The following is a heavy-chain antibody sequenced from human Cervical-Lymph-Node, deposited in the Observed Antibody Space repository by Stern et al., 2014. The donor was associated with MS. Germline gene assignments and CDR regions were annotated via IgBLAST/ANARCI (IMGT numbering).Heavy chain of an antibody. D-gene: IGHD2-21*01. J-gene: IGHJ4*02. Sequence: EVQLVESGGGLVKPGGSLRLSCAASGFTFSSYSMNWVRQAPGKGLEWVSSISSSSSYIYYADSVKGRFTISRDNSKNTLYLQMNSLRAEDTAVYYCAREGQGLAYWGQGTLVTVSS. CDR2: ISSSSSYI. CDR1: GFTFSSYS. CDR3: AREGQGLAY. V-gene: IGHV3-21*01.